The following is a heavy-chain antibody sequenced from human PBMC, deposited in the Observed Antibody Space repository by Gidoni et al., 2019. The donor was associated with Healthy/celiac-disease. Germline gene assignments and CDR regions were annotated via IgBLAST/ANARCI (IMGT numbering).Heavy chain of an antibody. V-gene: IGHV3-15*01. J-gene: IGHJ4*02. D-gene: IGHD6-19*01. CDR2: MKSKPDGVTT. CDR3: TIDMNSSGLYPGYYFVY. CDR1: GFTLSNSS. Sequence: EMQLVASGGGLVKRGGSLRLSCAASGFTLSNSSMRWVRQAPGKGLEWVVRMKSKPDGVTTDSAVPVKVRFTISRDDSKNTLYLQMNSLKTEDTAVYYCTIDMNSSGLYPGYYFVYLGQGTLVTVSS.